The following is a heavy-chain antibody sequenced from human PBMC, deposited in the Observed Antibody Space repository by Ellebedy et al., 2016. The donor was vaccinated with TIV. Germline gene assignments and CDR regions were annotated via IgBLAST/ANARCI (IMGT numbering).Heavy chain of an antibody. V-gene: IGHV5-51*01. CDR1: GYSFTSYW. CDR3: ARMADCYSPSCYNAFDF. D-gene: IGHD2-2*01. CDR2: IYVGDSET. J-gene: IGHJ3*01. Sequence: GESLKISXQASGYSFTSYWIGWVRQMPGAGLEWMGIIYVGDSETRYRPAFQGQVTISADKSTNTAYLQWNSLKASDTAMYYCARMADCYSPSCYNAFDFWGQGTLVTVSS.